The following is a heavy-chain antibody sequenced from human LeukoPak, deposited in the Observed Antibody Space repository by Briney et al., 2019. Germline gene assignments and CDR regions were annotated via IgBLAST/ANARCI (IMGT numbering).Heavy chain of an antibody. CDR3: ARPYYYDSRIDP. CDR2: MYYSGST. V-gene: IGHV4-30-4*01. J-gene: IGHJ5*02. D-gene: IGHD3-22*01. Sequence: SQTLSLTCTVSGGSISSGDYHWSWIRQPPGKGLEWIAYMYYSGSTYYNPSLKSRVTMSADTSKNQLSLKLSSVTAADTAVYYCARPYYYDSRIDPWGQGILVTVSS. CDR1: GGSISSGDYH.